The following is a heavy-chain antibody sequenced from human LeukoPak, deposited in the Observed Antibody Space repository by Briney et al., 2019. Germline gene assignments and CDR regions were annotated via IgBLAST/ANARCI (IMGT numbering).Heavy chain of an antibody. J-gene: IGHJ4*02. Sequence: PGGSLRLSCAVSGFTFSNASMSWVRQAPGKGLEWVGHIKNKADGGTTDYAAPVKGRFTISRDDSKNTLYLQMNSLKTDDTAVYYCHSDASGRPWGQGTLVSVSS. CDR2: IKNKADGGTT. CDR3: HSDASGRP. V-gene: IGHV3-15*01. D-gene: IGHD3-10*01. CDR1: GFTFSNAS.